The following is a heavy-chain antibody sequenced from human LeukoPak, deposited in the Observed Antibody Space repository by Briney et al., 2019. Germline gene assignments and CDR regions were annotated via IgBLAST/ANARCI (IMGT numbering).Heavy chain of an antibody. J-gene: IGHJ4*02. D-gene: IGHD4-23*01. Sequence: PGGSLRLSCAASGFTFSSYAMPWVRQAPGKGLEWVAVVSYDGSNKYYADSVKGRFTISRDNSKNTLYLQMNSLRAEDTAVYYCAKVYGGNPRPFDYWGQGTLVTVSS. CDR3: AKVYGGNPRPFDY. V-gene: IGHV3-30-3*01. CDR1: GFTFSSYA. CDR2: VSYDGSNK.